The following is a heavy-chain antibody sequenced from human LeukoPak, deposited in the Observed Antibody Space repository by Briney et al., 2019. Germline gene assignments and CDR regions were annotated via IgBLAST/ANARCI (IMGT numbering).Heavy chain of an antibody. D-gene: IGHD1-26*01. CDR1: GFTFSSYS. J-gene: IGHJ3*02. Sequence: GGSLRLSCAASGFTFSSYSMNWVRQAPGKGLEWVSSISSSSSYIYYADSVKGRFTISRDNAKNSLYLQMNSLRAEDTAVYYYARDKGEEFHDAFDIWGQGTMVTVSS. V-gene: IGHV3-21*01. CDR2: ISSSSSYI. CDR3: ARDKGEEFHDAFDI.